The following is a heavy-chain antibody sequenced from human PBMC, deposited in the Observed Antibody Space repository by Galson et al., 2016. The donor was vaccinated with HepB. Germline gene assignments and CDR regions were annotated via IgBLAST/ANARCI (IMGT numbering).Heavy chain of an antibody. CDR2: ISSNAYGGTT. D-gene: IGHD6-13*01. CDR1: GFTFNSYW. V-gene: IGHV3-49*04. J-gene: IGHJ5*02. Sequence: SLRLSCAASGFTFNSYWMHWVRQAPGKGLEWVGFISSNAYGGTTEFAASVKDRFTISRDDSKSIAYLQMNSLKIEDTAVYYCTDGGGIAAAARGLNHWGQGTLVTVSS. CDR3: TDGGGIAAAARGLNH.